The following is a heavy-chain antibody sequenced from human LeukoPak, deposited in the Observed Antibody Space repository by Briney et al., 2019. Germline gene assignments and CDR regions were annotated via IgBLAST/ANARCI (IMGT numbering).Heavy chain of an antibody. CDR3: ARDDGRSWYDY. V-gene: IGHV4-59*01. D-gene: IGHD6-13*01. J-gene: IGHJ4*02. CDR1: GGSISSYY. Sequence: PSETLSLTCTVSGGSISSYYWSWIRQPPGKGLEWIGYIYYSGSTNYNPSLKSRVTISVDTSKNQFSLKLSPVTAADTAVYYCARDDGRSWYDYWGQGTLVTVSS. CDR2: IYYSGST.